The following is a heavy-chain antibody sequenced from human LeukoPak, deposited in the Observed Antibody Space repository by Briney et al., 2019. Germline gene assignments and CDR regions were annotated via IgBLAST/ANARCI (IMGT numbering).Heavy chain of an antibody. D-gene: IGHD6-13*01. CDR2: ISSSGSTI. CDR3: ARAYSSSWYPYYYGMDV. J-gene: IGHJ6*02. CDR1: GFTFSDYY. Sequence: SGGSLRLSCAASGFTFSDYYMSWIRQAPGKGLEWVSYISSSGSTIYYADSVKGRFTISRDNAKNSLYLQMNSLRAEDTAVYYCARAYSSSWYPYYYGMDVWGQGTTVTVSS. V-gene: IGHV3-11*01.